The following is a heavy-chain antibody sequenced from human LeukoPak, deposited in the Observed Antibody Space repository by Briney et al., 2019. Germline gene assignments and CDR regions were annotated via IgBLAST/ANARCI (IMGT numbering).Heavy chain of an antibody. D-gene: IGHD2-2*02. CDR3: ARPARYCSSTSCYSLGYYYYYMDV. CDR2: INSDGSST. J-gene: IGHJ6*03. V-gene: IGHV3-74*01. Sequence: GGSLRLSRAASGFTFSSYWMHWVRQAPGKGLVWVSRINSDGSSTSYADSVKGRFTISRDNAKNTLYLQMNSLRAEDTAVYYCARPARYCSSTSCYSLGYYYYYMDVWGKGTTVTVSS. CDR1: GFTFSSYW.